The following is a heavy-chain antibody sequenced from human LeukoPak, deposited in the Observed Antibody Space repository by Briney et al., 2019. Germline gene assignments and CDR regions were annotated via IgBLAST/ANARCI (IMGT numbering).Heavy chain of an antibody. D-gene: IGHD2-8*01. V-gene: IGHV4-59*01. Sequence: SETLSLTCTIYGGSTSSYYWSWIRQSPGKGLEWIGDIYYTGDTNDNPSLKSRASISIDTSNNQFSLRLRSVTAADTAVYYCARGFQWHPKPCVFDVWGQGTMVTVSS. CDR2: IYYTGDT. J-gene: IGHJ3*01. CDR1: GGSTSSYY. CDR3: ARGFQWHPKPCVFDV.